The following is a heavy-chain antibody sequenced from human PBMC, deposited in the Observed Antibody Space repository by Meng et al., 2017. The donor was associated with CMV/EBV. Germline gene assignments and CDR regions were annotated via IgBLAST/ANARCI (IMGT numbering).Heavy chain of an antibody. V-gene: IGHV3-30*04. D-gene: IGHD3-3*01. J-gene: IGHJ4*02. CDR3: ARDRVYDFWSGNFDH. CDR1: GFSFSSYA. Sequence: LKISCRVSGFSFSSYALHWVRQAPGKGLEWVSFISYDGTTKFYAESVKGRFTVSRDNSKNTLYLQLNSLRPEDTAIYYCARDRVYDFWSGNFDHWGQGALVTVSS. CDR2: ISYDGTTK.